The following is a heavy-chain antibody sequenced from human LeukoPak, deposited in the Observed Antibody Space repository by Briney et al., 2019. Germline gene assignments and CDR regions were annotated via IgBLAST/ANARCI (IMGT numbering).Heavy chain of an antibody. CDR2: IYSGGST. CDR1: GFTVSSNY. CDR3: ARDAYYYDQVGAFDI. D-gene: IGHD3-22*01. Sequence: GGSLRLSCAASGFTVSSNYMSWVRQAPGKGLEWVSVIYSGGSTYYADSVKGRFTISRDNSKNTLYLQMNSLRAEDTAVYYCARDAYYYDQVGAFDIWGQGTMVTASS. J-gene: IGHJ3*02. V-gene: IGHV3-66*02.